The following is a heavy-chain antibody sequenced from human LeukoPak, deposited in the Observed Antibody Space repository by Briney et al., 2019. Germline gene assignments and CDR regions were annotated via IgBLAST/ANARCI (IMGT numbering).Heavy chain of an antibody. CDR3: AKDRHDSSGYYPFDY. J-gene: IGHJ4*02. CDR2: ISYDGSNK. Sequence: PGRSLRLSCAASGFTFSSYGMHWVRQAPGKGLEWVAVISYDGSNKYYADSVKGRFTISSDNSKNTLYLQMNSLRAEDTAVYYCAKDRHDSSGYYPFDYWGQGTLVTVSS. D-gene: IGHD3-22*01. CDR1: GFTFSSYG. V-gene: IGHV3-30*18.